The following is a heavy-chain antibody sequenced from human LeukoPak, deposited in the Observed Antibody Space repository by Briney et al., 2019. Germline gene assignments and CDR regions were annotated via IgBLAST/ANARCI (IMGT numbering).Heavy chain of an antibody. Sequence: SQTLSLTCTVSGGSISSGDYYWSWIRQPPGKGLEWIGYIYYSGSTYYNPSLKSRVTISVDTSKNQFSLKLSSVTAADTAVYYCARSGRYYGSGSYYNSGIQKDWGQGTLVTVSS. CDR1: GGSISSGDYY. CDR2: IYYSGST. V-gene: IGHV4-30-4*01. J-gene: IGHJ4*02. CDR3: ARSGRYYGSGSYYNSGIQKD. D-gene: IGHD3-10*01.